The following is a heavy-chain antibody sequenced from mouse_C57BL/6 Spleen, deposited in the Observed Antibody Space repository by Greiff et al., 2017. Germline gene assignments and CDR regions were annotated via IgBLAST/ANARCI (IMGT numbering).Heavy chain of an antibody. Sequence: VQLQQSGAELVRPGASVTLSCKASGYTFTDYEMHWVKQTPVHGLEWIGAIDPETGGTAYNQKFKGKAILTADKSSSTAYMELRSLTSEDSAVYYCTRGGPLCGPFAYWGQGTLVTVSA. V-gene: IGHV1-15*01. J-gene: IGHJ3*01. CDR3: TRGGPLCGPFAY. CDR1: GYTFTDYE. CDR2: IDPETGGT.